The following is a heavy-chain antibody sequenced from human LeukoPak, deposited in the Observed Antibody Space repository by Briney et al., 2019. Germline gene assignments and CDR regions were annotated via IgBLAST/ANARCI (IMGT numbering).Heavy chain of an antibody. CDR1: GFTFSTYW. D-gene: IGHD5-24*01. V-gene: IGHV3-74*01. J-gene: IGHJ4*02. Sequence: GALRLSCAASGFTFSTYWMHWVRQAPGKGLEWVSRVIRDGSFTNYADSVKGRFTISRDNAKNTLYLQMSSLRAEDTAVYFCVRDGDDFNFDYWGQGSLVTVSS. CDR3: VRDGDDFNFDY. CDR2: VIRDGSFT.